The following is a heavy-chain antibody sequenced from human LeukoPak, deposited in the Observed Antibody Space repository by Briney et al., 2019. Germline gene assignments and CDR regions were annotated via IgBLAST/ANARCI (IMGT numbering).Heavy chain of an antibody. D-gene: IGHD1-1*01. CDR2: IYYSGST. J-gene: IGHJ5*02. Sequence: SQTLSLTCTVSGGSISSGGYYWSWIRQHPGKGLEWIGYIYYSGSTYYNPSLKGRVTISVDTSKNQFSLKLSSVTAADTAVYYCARTGTTPFNNWFDPWGQGTLVTVSS. V-gene: IGHV4-31*03. CDR3: ARTGTTPFNNWFDP. CDR1: GGSISSGGYY.